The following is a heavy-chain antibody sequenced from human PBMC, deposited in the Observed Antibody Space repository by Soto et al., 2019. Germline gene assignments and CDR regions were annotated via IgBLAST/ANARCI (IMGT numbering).Heavy chain of an antibody. Sequence: GGSLRLSCTASGFTFSDYVMSWVRQAPGRGLEWVSAISGGGSSTFYADSVKGRFVISRDNSKNTIHLQLDSLRAEDTAVYYCARADSGYAHGYYYCGMDVWGQGTTVTVS. D-gene: IGHD5-12*01. CDR2: ISGGGSST. CDR1: GFTFSDYV. V-gene: IGHV3-23*01. J-gene: IGHJ6*02. CDR3: ARADSGYAHGYYYCGMDV.